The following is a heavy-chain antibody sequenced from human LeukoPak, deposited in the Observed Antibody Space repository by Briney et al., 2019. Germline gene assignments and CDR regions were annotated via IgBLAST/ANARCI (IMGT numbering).Heavy chain of an antibody. Sequence: SETLSLTCAVYGGSFSGYYWSWIRQPPGKGLEWIGEINHSGSTNYNPSLKSRVTISVDTSKNQFSLKLSSVTAADTAVYYCARGRAAAGTLYYYYMDDWGKGTTVTVSS. CDR2: INHSGST. CDR1: GGSFSGYY. D-gene: IGHD6-13*01. J-gene: IGHJ6*03. V-gene: IGHV4-34*01. CDR3: ARGRAAAGTLYYYYMDD.